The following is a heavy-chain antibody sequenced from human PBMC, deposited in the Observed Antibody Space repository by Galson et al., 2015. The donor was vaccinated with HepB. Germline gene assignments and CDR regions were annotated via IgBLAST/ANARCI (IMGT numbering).Heavy chain of an antibody. V-gene: IGHV1-69*05. D-gene: IGHD4-17*01. CDR1: GGTFTSYA. CDR2: IIPIFGSA. Sequence: SVKVSCKASGGTFTSYAISWVRQAPGQGLEWMGGIIPIFGSANYAQKFQGRVTMTTDESTTTAYMELSSLRSGDTAVYFCAKTGMHYGNWFDPWGQGTLVTVSS. J-gene: IGHJ5*02. CDR3: AKTGMHYGNWFDP.